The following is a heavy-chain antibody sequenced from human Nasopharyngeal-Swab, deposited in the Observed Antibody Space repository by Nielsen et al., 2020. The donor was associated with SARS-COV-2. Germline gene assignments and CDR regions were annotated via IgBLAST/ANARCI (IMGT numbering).Heavy chain of an antibody. J-gene: IGHJ6*02. D-gene: IGHD6-13*01. CDR1: GYTFTSYG. Sequence: ASVKVSCKASGYTFTSYGISWVRQAPGQGLEWMGWISAYNGNTNYAQKFQGRVTMTRDTSISTAYMELSRLRSDDTAVYYCARDSSSWYRKGLYYYGMDVWGQGTTVTVSS. CDR2: ISAYNGNT. V-gene: IGHV1-18*04. CDR3: ARDSSSWYRKGLYYYGMDV.